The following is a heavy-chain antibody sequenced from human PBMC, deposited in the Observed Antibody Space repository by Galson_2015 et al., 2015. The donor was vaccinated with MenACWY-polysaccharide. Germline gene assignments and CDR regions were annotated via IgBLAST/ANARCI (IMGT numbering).Heavy chain of an antibody. CDR1: GDSVSSTTAA. CDR2: TYYRSNWSS. J-gene: IGHJ5*02. CDR3: VRGGAAAPLLFDP. D-gene: IGHD2-15*01. V-gene: IGHV6-1*01. Sequence: CAISGDSVSSTTAAWNWIRQSPSRGLEWLGRTYYRSNWSSDYALSVRGRITINADTSKNQFSLQLNSVTPEDTAVYYCVRGGAAAPLLFDPWGQGTLVTVSS.